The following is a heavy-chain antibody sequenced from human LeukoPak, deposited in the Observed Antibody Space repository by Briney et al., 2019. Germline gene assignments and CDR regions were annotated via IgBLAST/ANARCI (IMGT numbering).Heavy chain of an antibody. CDR3: AKPHYFGSGSPDY. D-gene: IGHD3-10*01. J-gene: IGHJ4*02. CDR1: GFTFSSFA. CDR2: ISDSDGST. V-gene: IGHV3-23*01. Sequence: GGSPRLSCAASGFTFSSFALSWVRQAPGKGLEWVSAISDSDGSTYYSNSVKGRFTISRDNSRNTLYLLMNSLRAEDTAIYYCAKPHYFGSGSPDYWGQGTLVTVSS.